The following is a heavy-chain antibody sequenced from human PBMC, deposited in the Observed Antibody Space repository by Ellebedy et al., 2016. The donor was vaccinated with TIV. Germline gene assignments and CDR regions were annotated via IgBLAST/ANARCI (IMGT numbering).Heavy chain of an antibody. CDR3: ARNRVAAVIDS. CDR2: INHSGST. D-gene: IGHD6-13*01. J-gene: IGHJ5*01. Sequence: SETLSLTCAVYGGSFSGYYWSWIRQPPGKGLEWIGEINHSGSTNYNPSLKSRVTISVDTSKNQFSLKLSSVTAADAAAYYCARNRVAAVIDSWGQGTLVTVSS. V-gene: IGHV4-34*01. CDR1: GGSFSGYY.